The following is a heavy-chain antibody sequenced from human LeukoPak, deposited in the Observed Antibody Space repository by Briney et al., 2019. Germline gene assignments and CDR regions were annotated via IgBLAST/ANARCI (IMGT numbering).Heavy chain of an antibody. D-gene: IGHD4-17*01. J-gene: IGHJ4*02. CDR2: INHSGST. CDR1: GGSVSSGSYY. V-gene: IGHV4-61*01. CDR3: ARIGDYDIFDY. Sequence: SETLSLTCTVSGGSVSSGSYYWSWIRQPPGKGLEWIGEINHSGSTNYNPSLKSRVTISVDTSKNQFSLKLSSVTAADTAVYYCARIGDYDIFDYWGQGTLVTVSS.